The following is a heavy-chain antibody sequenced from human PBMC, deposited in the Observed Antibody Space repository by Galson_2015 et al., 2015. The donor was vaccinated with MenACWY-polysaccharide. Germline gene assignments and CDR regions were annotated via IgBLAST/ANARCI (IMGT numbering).Heavy chain of an antibody. V-gene: IGHV3-15*01. CDR2: IKSKSDGEII. CDR3: STGLVCFNGYDCS. J-gene: IGHJ4*02. Sequence: SLRLSCAASGSTFSVAWMNWVRQAPGKGLEWVGRIKSKSDGEIIDYAAPVKGRFTISRDDSKSTLYLQMNSLKTEDTAVYYCSTGLVCFNGYDCSWGQGTLVTVSS. D-gene: IGHD5-12*01. CDR1: GSTFSVAW.